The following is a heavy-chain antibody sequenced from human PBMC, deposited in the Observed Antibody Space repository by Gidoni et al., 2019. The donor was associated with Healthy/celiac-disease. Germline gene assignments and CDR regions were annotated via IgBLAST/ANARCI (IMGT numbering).Heavy chain of an antibody. V-gene: IGHV1-18*01. D-gene: IGHD2-21*02. J-gene: IGHJ2*01. Sequence: QVQLVQSGAEVKKPGASVKVSCKASGYTFTSYGISWGRQAPGQGLEWMGWISAYNGNTNYAQKLQGRVTMTTDTSTSTAYMELRSLRSDDTAVYYCARDRVNYCGGDCGYDWYFDLWGRGTLVTVSS. CDR3: ARDRVNYCGGDCGYDWYFDL. CDR2: ISAYNGNT. CDR1: GYTFTSYG.